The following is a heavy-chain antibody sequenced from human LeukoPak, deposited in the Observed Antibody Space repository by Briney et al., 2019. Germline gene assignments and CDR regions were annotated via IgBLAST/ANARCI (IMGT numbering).Heavy chain of an antibody. CDR3: VRDRELNY. Sequence: SVTLSLTCTVSGVSISIYYWSWVRQPPGKGLEWIGYIYNSGSTIYNPSLKSRATISADTSKNQFSLQLSSVTAADTAVYYCVRDRELNYWGQGILVTVSS. CDR2: IYNSGST. J-gene: IGHJ4*02. D-gene: IGHD1-7*01. CDR1: GVSISIYY. V-gene: IGHV4-59*01.